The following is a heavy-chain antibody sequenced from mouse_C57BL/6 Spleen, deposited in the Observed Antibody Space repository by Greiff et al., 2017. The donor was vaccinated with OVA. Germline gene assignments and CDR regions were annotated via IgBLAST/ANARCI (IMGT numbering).Heavy chain of an antibody. CDR1: GYTFTSYW. CDR2: IDPSDSYT. CDR3: AIPPFAY. Sequence: VQLQQSGAELVMPGASVKLSCKASGYTFTSYWMHWVKQRPGQGLEWIGEIDPSDSYTNYNQKFKGKSTLTVDKSSSTAYMQLSSLTSEDSAVYYCAIPPFAYWGQGTLVTVSA. V-gene: IGHV1-69*01. J-gene: IGHJ3*01.